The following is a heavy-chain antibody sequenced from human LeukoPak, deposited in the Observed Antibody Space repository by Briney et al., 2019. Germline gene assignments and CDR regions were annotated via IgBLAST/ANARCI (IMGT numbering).Heavy chain of an antibody. CDR2: ISSSSSYI. Sequence: GSLRLSCAASGFTFSSYSMNWVRQAPGKGLEWVSSISSSSSYIYYADSVKGRFTISRDNAKNSLYLQMNSLRAEDTAVYYCARRTGYGGNQLLFDYWGQGTLVTVSS. J-gene: IGHJ4*02. V-gene: IGHV3-21*01. D-gene: IGHD4-23*01. CDR3: ARRTGYGGNQLLFDY. CDR1: GFTFSSYS.